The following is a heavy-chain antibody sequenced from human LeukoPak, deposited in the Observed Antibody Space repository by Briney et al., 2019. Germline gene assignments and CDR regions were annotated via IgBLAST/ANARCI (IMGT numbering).Heavy chain of an antibody. CDR2: IIPIFGTA. V-gene: IGHV1-69*05. J-gene: IGHJ6*03. CDR3: AKGRIVKMVRGGYYYYYMDV. Sequence: ASVKVSCKASGGTFSSYAISRVRQAPGQGLEWMGGIIPIFGTANYAQKFQGRVTITTDESTSTAYMELSSLRSEDTAVYYCAKGRIVKMVRGGYYYYYMDVWGKGTTVTVSS. CDR1: GGTFSSYA. D-gene: IGHD3-10*01.